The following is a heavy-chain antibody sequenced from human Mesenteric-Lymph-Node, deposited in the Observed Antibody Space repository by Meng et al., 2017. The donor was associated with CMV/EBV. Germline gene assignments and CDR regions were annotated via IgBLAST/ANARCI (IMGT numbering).Heavy chain of an antibody. CDR3: AKGGVYSSSWGDY. V-gene: IGHV3-23*01. D-gene: IGHD6-13*01. J-gene: IGHJ4*02. CDR2: ISGRGDSS. CDR1: GFTFSNYA. Sequence: ESLKISCAVSGFTFSNYAMSWVRQAPGKGLEWVSAISGRGDSSYYADSVTGRFTVSRDNSKNTLYLQMNSLRAEDTAIYYCAKGGVYSSSWGDYWGQGTLVTVSS.